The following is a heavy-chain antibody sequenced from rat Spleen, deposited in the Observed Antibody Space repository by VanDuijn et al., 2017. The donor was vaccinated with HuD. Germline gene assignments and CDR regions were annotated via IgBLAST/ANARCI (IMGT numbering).Heavy chain of an antibody. D-gene: IGHD1-12*02. Sequence: EVQLVESGGGLVQPGRSLKLSCAASGFTFSDYNMAWVRQSPKKGLEWVATISYDGSSTYYRDSVKGRFTVSRDNAKTTLYLQMDSLRSEDTATYSWTSHYDGTDPVTYWGQGTLVTVSS. CDR2: ISYDGSST. V-gene: IGHV5-7*01. CDR1: GFTFSDYN. J-gene: IGHJ3*01. CDR3: TSHYDGTDPVTY.